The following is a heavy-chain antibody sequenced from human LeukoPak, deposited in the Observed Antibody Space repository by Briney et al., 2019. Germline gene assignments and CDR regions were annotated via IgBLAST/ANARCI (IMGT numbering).Heavy chain of an antibody. Sequence: GASVKVSCKASGYTVTSYGISWVGQAPGQGLEWMGGISAYNGNTNYAQKLQGRVTMTTDTSTSTAYMELRSLRSDDTAVYYCARYDSSGYYYRDWFDPWGQGTLVTVSS. D-gene: IGHD3-22*01. CDR2: ISAYNGNT. CDR3: ARYDSSGYYYRDWFDP. J-gene: IGHJ5*02. CDR1: GYTVTSYG. V-gene: IGHV1-18*01.